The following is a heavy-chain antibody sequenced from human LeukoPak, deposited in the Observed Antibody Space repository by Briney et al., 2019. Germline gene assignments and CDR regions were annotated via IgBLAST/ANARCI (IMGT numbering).Heavy chain of an antibody. CDR2: ITGNSDSK. D-gene: IGHD2-8*01. J-gene: IGHJ4*02. CDR1: GFTFSTYG. V-gene: IGHV3-21*06. CDR3: VRGCSQGVCYWDF. Sequence: PGESLRLSCATSGFTFSTYGMDWVRQAPGKGLEWISGITGNSDSKYYVDSVKGRFIISRDNAKSSLYLQMNSLRAEDTAVYYCVRGCSQGVCYWDFWGRGTLVTVSS.